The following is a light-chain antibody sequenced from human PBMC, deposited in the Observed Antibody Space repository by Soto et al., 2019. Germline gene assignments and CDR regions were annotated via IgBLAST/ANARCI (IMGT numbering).Light chain of an antibody. CDR1: SSNIESNT. V-gene: IGLV1-44*01. Sequence: QSVLTQPPSASGTPGQRVTISCSGSSSNIESNTVNWFQQLPGTAPKLLIYSNTQRPSGVPDRFSGSKSGTSASLAISGLQSEDEADYYCAAWDDSLNGDVFGTGTKVTVL. J-gene: IGLJ1*01. CDR2: SNT. CDR3: AAWDDSLNGDV.